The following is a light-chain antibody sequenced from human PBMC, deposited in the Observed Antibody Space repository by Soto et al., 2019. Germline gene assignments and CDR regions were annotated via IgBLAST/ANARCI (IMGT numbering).Light chain of an antibody. CDR2: DAS. J-gene: IGKJ4*01. V-gene: IGKV3-11*01. CDR3: QQRSNWPPLT. Sequence: EIVLTQSPATLSLSPGERATLSCRASQSVGSYLAWYQQKPGQAPRLLIYDASNRAAGIPARFSGSGSGTDFTLTISSLEPEDFAVYYCQQRSNWPPLTFGGGTKLEIK. CDR1: QSVGSY.